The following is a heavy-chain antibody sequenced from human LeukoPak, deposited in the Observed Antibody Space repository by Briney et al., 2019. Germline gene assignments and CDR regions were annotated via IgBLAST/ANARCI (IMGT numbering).Heavy chain of an antibody. CDR1: GFTFSSYS. D-gene: IGHD2-8*01. V-gene: IGHV3-74*01. J-gene: IGHJ3*02. CDR2: INGDGSST. Sequence: GGSLRLSCAASGFTFSSYSMNWVRQAPGEGLVWVSRINGDGSSTNYADSMKGRFTISRDNAKNTLYLQMNSLRAEDTAVYYCARGSNYAFDIWGQGTMVTVSS. CDR3: ARGSNYAFDI.